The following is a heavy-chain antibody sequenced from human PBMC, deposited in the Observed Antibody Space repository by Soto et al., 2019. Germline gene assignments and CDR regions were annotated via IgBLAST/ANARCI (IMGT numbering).Heavy chain of an antibody. V-gene: IGHV1-69*13. CDR1: GGTFSSYA. CDR2: IIPIFGTA. CDR3: ALPPPREAAAEFDGMDV. J-gene: IGHJ6*02. D-gene: IGHD6-25*01. Sequence: GASVKVSCKASGGTFSSYAISWVRQAPGQGLEWMGGIIPIFGTANYAQKFQGRVTITADESTSTAYMELSSLRSEDTAVYYCALPPPREAAAEFDGMDVWGQGTTVTVSS.